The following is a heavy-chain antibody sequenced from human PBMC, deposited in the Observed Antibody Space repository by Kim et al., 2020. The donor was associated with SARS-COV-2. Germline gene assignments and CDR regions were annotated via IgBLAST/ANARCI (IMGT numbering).Heavy chain of an antibody. V-gene: IGHV3-30*01. Sequence: DSGKGRFTIPRDNSKNTLYLQMNSLRAEDTAVYYCARDSGGWTSLGYFDYWGQGTLVTVSS. J-gene: IGHJ4*02. CDR3: ARDSGGWTSLGYFDY. D-gene: IGHD6-19*01.